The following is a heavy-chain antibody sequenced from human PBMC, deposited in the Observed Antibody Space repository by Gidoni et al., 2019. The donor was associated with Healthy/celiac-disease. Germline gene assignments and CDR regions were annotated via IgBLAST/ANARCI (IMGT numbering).Heavy chain of an antibody. V-gene: IGHV1-2*02. CDR1: GYTFTGYY. CDR2: INPYSGGT. Sequence: QVQLVQSGAEVKKPGAAVKVSCKASGYTFTGYYMHWVRQAPGQGLEWMGWINPYSGGTNYYQKFQGRVTMTRDTSISTAYMELSRLRSADTAVYYCARDGFCSSTSCYSLFDPWGQGTLVTVSS. CDR3: ARDGFCSSTSCYSLFDP. J-gene: IGHJ5*02. D-gene: IGHD2-2*03.